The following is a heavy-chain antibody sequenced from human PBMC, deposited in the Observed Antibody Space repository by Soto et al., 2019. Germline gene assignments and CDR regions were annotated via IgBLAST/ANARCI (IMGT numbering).Heavy chain of an antibody. V-gene: IGHV1-69*02. J-gene: IGHJ4*02. D-gene: IGHD4-17*01. CDR2: IIPILGIA. CDR3: ARTPYYGDYPDHYFDY. Sequence: ASVKVSCKASGGTFSSYTISWVRQAPGQGLEWMGRIIPILGIANYAQKFQGRVTITADKSTSTAYMELSSLRSEDTAVYYCARTPYYGDYPDHYFDYWGQGTLVTVSS. CDR1: GGTFSSYT.